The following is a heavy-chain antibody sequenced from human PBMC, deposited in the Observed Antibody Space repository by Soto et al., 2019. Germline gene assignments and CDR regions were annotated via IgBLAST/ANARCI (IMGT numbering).Heavy chain of an antibody. V-gene: IGHV4-34*01. Sequence: QVQLQQWGAGLLKPSDTLSLTCAVYGGSFSGYYWTWIRQPPGTGLEWIGEINHSGSTNYNPSLKSRVTISVDTSKNQFSLKLTSVTDADTAVYYCARDKITGLFDYWGQGTLVTVSS. J-gene: IGHJ4*02. D-gene: IGHD2-8*02. CDR2: INHSGST. CDR3: ARDKITGLFDY. CDR1: GGSFSGYY.